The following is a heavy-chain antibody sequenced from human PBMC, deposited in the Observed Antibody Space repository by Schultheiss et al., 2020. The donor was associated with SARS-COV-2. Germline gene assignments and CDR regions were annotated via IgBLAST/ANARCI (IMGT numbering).Heavy chain of an antibody. CDR2: IYYSGST. J-gene: IGHJ4*02. D-gene: IGHD3-10*01. Sequence: SETLSLTCAVYGGSFSGYYWSWIRQPPGKGLEWIGYIYYSGSTNYNPSLKSRVTISVDTSKNQFSLKLSSVTAADTAVYYCARDWRGEYYFDSWGQGTLVTVA. V-gene: IGHV4-59*12. CDR1: GGSFSGYY. CDR3: ARDWRGEYYFDS.